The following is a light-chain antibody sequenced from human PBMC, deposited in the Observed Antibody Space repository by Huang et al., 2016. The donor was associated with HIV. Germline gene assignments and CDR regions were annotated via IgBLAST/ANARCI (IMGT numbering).Light chain of an antibody. CDR3: LQDYNYPYT. V-gene: IGKV1-6*02. CDR2: AES. Sequence: AIQMTQSPSSLSASVGDRVTITCRASQGIRNDLGWYQQKPGKAPKLLIYAESSLQSGVPSRFNGVGSGTDFTLTIINLQTEDFATYFCLQDYNYPYTFGQGTKLEIK. J-gene: IGKJ2*01. CDR1: QGIRND.